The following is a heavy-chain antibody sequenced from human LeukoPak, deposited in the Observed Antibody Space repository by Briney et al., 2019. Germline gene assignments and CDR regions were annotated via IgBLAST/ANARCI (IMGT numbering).Heavy chain of an antibody. CDR1: GFTFSSYA. CDR3: ARDERYCSGGSCYYHVY. J-gene: IGHJ4*02. D-gene: IGHD2-15*01. CDR2: ISYDGSNK. Sequence: GGSLRLSCAASGFTFSSYAMHWVRQAPGKGLEWVAVISYDGSNKYYADSVKGRFTISRDNSKNTLYLQMNSLRAEDTAVYYCARDERYCSGGSCYYHVYWGQGTLVTVSS. V-gene: IGHV3-30*14.